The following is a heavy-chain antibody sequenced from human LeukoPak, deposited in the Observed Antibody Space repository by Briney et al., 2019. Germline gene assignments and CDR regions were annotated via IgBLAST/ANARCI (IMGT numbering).Heavy chain of an antibody. CDR2: IKQDGSGE. Sequence: GGSLRLSCAASGFTFSHDWMSWVRQAPGKGLEWVASIKQDGSGEHYVDSVKGRFTISRDNTKNSLYLQMNSLRAEDTAVYYCARDHYNWTPDQGYKVFDYWGQGSLVTVSS. V-gene: IGHV3-7*01. D-gene: IGHD1-20*01. CDR1: GFTFSHDW. J-gene: IGHJ4*02. CDR3: ARDHYNWTPDQGYKVFDY.